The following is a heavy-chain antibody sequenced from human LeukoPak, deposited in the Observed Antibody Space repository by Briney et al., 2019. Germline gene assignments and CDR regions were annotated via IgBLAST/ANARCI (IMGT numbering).Heavy chain of an antibody. CDR3: ARDTYGDGDH. D-gene: IGHD4-17*01. V-gene: IGHV3-48*01. J-gene: IGHJ4*02. Sequence: GGSLRLSCAASGFTFSSYSMNWVRQAPGKGLEWVSYISSSSSTIYYADSVKGRFTISRDNAKNSLHLQMNSLGAEDTAVYYCARDTYGDGDHWGQGILVTVSS. CDR2: ISSSSSTI. CDR1: GFTFSSYS.